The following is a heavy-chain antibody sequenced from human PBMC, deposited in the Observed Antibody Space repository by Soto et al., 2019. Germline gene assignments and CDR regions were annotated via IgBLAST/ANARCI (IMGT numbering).Heavy chain of an antibody. J-gene: IGHJ4*02. Sequence: QVNLVQTGAEVKKPGASVKVSCKGSGYTFTSYGISWVRQAPGQGLEWMGWISAHNHNTNYAQKLQGRVTVTAHTSTSTAYMELRSLRSDDTAVYYCARGRYGDYWGQGTLVTVSS. CDR1: GYTFTSYG. D-gene: IGHD4-17*01. CDR3: ARGRYGDY. CDR2: ISAHNHNT. V-gene: IGHV1-18*01.